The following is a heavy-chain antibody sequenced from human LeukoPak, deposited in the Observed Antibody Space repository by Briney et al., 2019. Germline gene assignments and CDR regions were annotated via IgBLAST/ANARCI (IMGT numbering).Heavy chain of an antibody. V-gene: IGHV3-48*04. CDR3: ARDPYSSTWSYGMDV. D-gene: IGHD6-6*01. CDR2: ISSSSTTI. CDR1: GLTFSSYN. Sequence: PGGSLRLSCAVSGLTFSSYNINWVRQAPGKGLEWVSHISSSSTTIYYADSVKGRFTISRDNAKNSLFLQMNTLRAEDTAVYYCARDPYSSTWSYGMDVWGQGTTVTVSS. J-gene: IGHJ6*02.